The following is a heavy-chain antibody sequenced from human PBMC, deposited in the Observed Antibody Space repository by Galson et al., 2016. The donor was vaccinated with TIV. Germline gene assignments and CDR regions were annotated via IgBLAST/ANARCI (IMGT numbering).Heavy chain of an antibody. CDR1: GFTFSDYH. J-gene: IGHJ4*02. CDR2: ISPSGNTI. V-gene: IGHV3-11*01. CDR3: ARLGQFDY. Sequence: SLRLSCAASGFTFSDYHMTWIRQAPEKGLEWISYISPSGNTIYYADSVKGRFTISRDNAKNSLSLQMNSLTADDTAVYYCARLGQFDYWGQGTLVTVSS.